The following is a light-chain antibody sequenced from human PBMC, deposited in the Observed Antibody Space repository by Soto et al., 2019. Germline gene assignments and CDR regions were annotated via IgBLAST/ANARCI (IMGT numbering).Light chain of an antibody. CDR2: SNN. V-gene: IGLV1-44*01. CDR1: SPNNGSKT. J-gene: IGLJ1*01. Sequence: QSVLTHPPSASGTPGQRATISRSGSSPNNGSKTVNWYHQLPGTAPKLLIYSNNQRPSGVPDRFSGSKSGTSASLAISGLQSEDEADYYCAAWDDSLNGYVFGTGT. CDR3: AAWDDSLNGYV.